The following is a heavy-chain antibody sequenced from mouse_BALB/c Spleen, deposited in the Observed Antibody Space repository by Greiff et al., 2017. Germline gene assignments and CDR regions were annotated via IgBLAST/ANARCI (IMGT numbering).Heavy chain of an antibody. CDR3: TRAYGNYGEGFAY. CDR1: GFTFSSYT. J-gene: IGHJ3*01. D-gene: IGHD2-10*02. CDR2: ISSGGSYT. Sequence: DVKLVESGGGLVKPGGSLKLSCAASGFTFSSYTMSWVRQTPEKRLEWVATISSGGSYTYYPDSVKGRFTISRDNAKNTLYLQMSSLKSEDTAMYYCTRAYGNYGEGFAYWGQGTLVTVSA. V-gene: IGHV5-6-4*01.